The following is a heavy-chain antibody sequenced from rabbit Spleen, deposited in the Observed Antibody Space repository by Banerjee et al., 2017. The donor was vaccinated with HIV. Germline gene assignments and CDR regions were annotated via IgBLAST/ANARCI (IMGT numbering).Heavy chain of an antibody. CDR2: INARSGET. CDR1: GFSFTNGAV. D-gene: IGHD4-1*01. J-gene: IGHJ4*01. Sequence: QSLQESGGGLVKPGGTLTLTCTASGFSFTNGAVMSWVRQAPGKGLEWIGCINARSGETVYATWAKGRFTISRVSWTTVTLQMTSVTAADTASYFCARDLAGAIGWNFSLWGPGTLVTV. CDR3: ARDLAGAIGWNFSL. V-gene: IGHV1S40*01.